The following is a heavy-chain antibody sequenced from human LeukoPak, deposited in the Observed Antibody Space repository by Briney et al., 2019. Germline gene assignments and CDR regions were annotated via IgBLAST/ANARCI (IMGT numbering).Heavy chain of an antibody. CDR1: GASISPDY. J-gene: IGHJ4*02. CDR2: VYYTGGT. CDR3: ARLAKVESRSLAHYFDS. D-gene: IGHD1-26*01. Sequence: SETLSLTCTVSGASISPDYWSWIRQPPGKGLEFIGYVYYTGGTNYNPSLKSRVTISVDTSKNQFSLKLISVTAADTAVYRCARLAKVESRSLAHYFDSWGQGALVAVSS. V-gene: IGHV4-59*01.